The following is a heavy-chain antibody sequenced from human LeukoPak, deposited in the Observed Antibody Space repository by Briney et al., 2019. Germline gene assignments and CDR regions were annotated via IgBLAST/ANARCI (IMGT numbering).Heavy chain of an antibody. CDR1: GFTFSSYE. Sequence: PGGSLRLSCAASGFTFSSYEMNWVRQAPGKGLEWVSYISSSGSTIYYADSVKGRFTISRDNAKNSLYLQMNSLRAEDTAVYYCARADLLYGSGTSSRYFDYWGQGTLVTVSS. D-gene: IGHD3-10*01. CDR3: ARADLLYGSGTSSRYFDY. V-gene: IGHV3-48*03. J-gene: IGHJ4*02. CDR2: ISSSGSTI.